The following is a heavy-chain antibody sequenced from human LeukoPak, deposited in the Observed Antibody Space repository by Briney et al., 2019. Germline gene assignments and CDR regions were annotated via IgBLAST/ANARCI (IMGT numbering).Heavy chain of an antibody. CDR3: ARVPTVTFFDY. V-gene: IGHV4-39*01. J-gene: IGHJ4*02. D-gene: IGHD4-17*01. CDR2: IYYSRST. CDR1: GGSISSSSYY. Sequence: SETLSLTCTVSGGSISSSSYYWGWIRQPPGTGLEWIVSIYYSRSTYSNTSLKSRVTISVDTSKNQFSLKLSPVTTADTAVYYCARVPTVTFFDYWGQGTLVTVSS.